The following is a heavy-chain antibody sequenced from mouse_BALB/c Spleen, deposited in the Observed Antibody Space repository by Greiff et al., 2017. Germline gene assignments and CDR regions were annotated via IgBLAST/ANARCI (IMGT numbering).Heavy chain of an antibody. D-gene: IGHD2-1*01. CDR2: IDPANGNT. Sequence: VQLQQSGAELVKPGASVKLSCTASGFNIKDTYMHWVKQRPEQGLEWIGRIDPANGNTKYDPKFQGKATITADTSSNTAYLQLSSLTSEDTAVYYCAIYYGKGYYAMDYWGQGTSVTVSS. CDR3: AIYYGKGYYAMDY. J-gene: IGHJ4*01. CDR1: GFNIKDTY. V-gene: IGHV14-3*02.